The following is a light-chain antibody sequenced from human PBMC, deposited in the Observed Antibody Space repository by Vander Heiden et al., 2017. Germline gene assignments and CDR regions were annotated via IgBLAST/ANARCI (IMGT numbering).Light chain of an antibody. J-gene: IGKJ1*01. CDR3: QQYYSYPRT. CDR2: DAS. Sequence: AIWMTQSPSSFSASAGDRVTITCQASQDISSYLDWYQQKPGKAPKLLIYDASNLQSGVPSRFSGSGSGTDFTLTISCLQSEDFATYYCQQYYSYPRTFGQGTKVEIK. V-gene: IGKV1-8*01. CDR1: QDISSY.